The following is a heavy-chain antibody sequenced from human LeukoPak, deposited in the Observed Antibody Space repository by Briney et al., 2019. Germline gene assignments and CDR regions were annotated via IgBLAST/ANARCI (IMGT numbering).Heavy chain of an antibody. D-gene: IGHD5-18*01. Sequence: QTGGSLRLSCAASGFTFNNYAMTWVRQAPGKGLEWVAVISYDGSDKYYADSVKGRFTISRDNSKSTLYLQMNSLRADDTAVYYCARDQLAGYSYAHAGYWGQGTLVTVSS. CDR1: GFTFNNYA. V-gene: IGHV3-30*01. CDR2: ISYDGSDK. CDR3: ARDQLAGYSYAHAGY. J-gene: IGHJ4*02.